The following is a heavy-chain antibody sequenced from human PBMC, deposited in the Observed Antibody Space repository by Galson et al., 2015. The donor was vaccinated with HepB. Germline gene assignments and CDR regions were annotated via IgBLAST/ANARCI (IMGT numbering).Heavy chain of an antibody. D-gene: IGHD6-13*01. Sequence: SVKVSCKASGYTFTSYDINWVRQATGQGLEWMGWMNPNSGNTGYAQKFQGRVTMTRNTSISTAYMELSSLRSEDTAVYYCARVRSSWYRRNWFDPWGQGTLVTVSS. V-gene: IGHV1-8*01. CDR3: ARVRSSWYRRNWFDP. CDR1: GYTFTSYD. CDR2: MNPNSGNT. J-gene: IGHJ5*02.